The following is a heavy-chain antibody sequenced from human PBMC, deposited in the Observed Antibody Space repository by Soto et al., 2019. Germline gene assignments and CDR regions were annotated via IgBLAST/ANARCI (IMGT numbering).Heavy chain of an antibody. J-gene: IGHJ4*02. Sequence: GGSLRLSCAASGFTFSDYYMSWIRQAPGKGLEWVSYISSSGSTIYYADSVKGRFTISRDNAKNSLYLQMNSLRAEDTAVYYCARGSKDDKSLHYYDSSGYYFDSWGQGTLVTVSS. CDR2: ISSSGSTI. CDR1: GFTFSDYY. D-gene: IGHD3-22*01. V-gene: IGHV3-11*01. CDR3: ARGSKDDKSLHYYDSSGYYFDS.